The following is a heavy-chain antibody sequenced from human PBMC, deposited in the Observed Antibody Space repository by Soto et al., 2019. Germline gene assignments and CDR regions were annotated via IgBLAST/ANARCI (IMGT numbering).Heavy chain of an antibody. CDR3: AKLWVLLGAWFDP. CDR2: ILSSGGDT. Sequence: GGSLRLSCAASGFTFSSYAMIWVRQARGKGLEGVSTILSSGGDTYYADSVKGRFTISRHNSKNTLYPQMNTLRAADTAGYYCAKLWVLLGAWFDPWGQGPLVTLPS. CDR1: GFTFSSYA. V-gene: IGHV3-23*01. D-gene: IGHD3-22*01. J-gene: IGHJ5*02.